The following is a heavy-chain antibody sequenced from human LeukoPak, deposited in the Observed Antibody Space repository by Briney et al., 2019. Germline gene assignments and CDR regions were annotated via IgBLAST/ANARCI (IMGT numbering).Heavy chain of an antibody. Sequence: ASVKVSCKASGYTFTSYDINWVRQATGQGLEWVGYMNPNSGNTEYAQKFQGRVTISKSTSISTAYMDLSSLRSDDTAVYYCVRETFDSWGXGTLVTVSS. CDR3: VRETFDS. V-gene: IGHV1-8*03. J-gene: IGHJ4*01. CDR1: GYTFTSYD. CDR2: MNPNSGNT.